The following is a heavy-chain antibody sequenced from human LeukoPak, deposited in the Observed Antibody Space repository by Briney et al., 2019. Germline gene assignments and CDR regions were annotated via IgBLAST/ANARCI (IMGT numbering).Heavy chain of an antibody. J-gene: IGHJ3*02. Sequence: KPAQTLSLTCTVSGGSFSSGDYYWSWIRQPPGRGLGWIGYIYYSGSTYYNPSLKSRVSISVDTSKNQFSLKLSSVTAADTAVYYCARITGPYDAFDIWGQGTMVTVSS. V-gene: IGHV4-30-4*01. CDR1: GGSFSSGDYY. D-gene: IGHD1-20*01. CDR3: ARITGPYDAFDI. CDR2: IYYSGST.